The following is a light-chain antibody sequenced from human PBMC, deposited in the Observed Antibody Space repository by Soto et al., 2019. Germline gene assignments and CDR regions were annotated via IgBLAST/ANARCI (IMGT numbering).Light chain of an antibody. J-gene: IGKJ4*01. CDR3: QQVNSFPVT. CDR2: SAS. CDR1: QGISSY. V-gene: IGKV1-9*01. Sequence: DIPLTQSPSFLSASVGDRITITCRASQGISSYLAWLQQRPGKAPKLLIHSASTLQSGVPSRFSGSGSGTEFTLTISSLQPEDFATYYCQQVNSFPVTFGGGTKVEIK.